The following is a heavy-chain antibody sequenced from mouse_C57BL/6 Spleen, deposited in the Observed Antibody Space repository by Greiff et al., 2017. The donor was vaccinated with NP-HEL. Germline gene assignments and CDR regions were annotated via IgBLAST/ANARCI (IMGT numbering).Heavy chain of an antibody. CDR3: AREGLLSRYFDV. V-gene: IGHV1-18*01. J-gene: IGHJ1*03. CDR2: INPNNGGT. Sequence: LKESGPELVKPGASVKIPCKASGYTFTDYNMDWVKQSHGKSLEWIGDINPNNGGTIYNQKFKGKATLTVDKSSSTAYMELRSLTSEDTAVYYCAREGLLSRYFDVWGTGTTVTVSS. D-gene: IGHD2-12*01. CDR1: GYTFTDYN.